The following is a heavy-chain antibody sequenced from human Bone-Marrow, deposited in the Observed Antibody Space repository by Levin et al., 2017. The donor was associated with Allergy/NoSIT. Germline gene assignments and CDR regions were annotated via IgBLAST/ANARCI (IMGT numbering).Heavy chain of an antibody. V-gene: IGHV3-74*01. CDR3: ARDPFAYNFGSGSYLDY. Sequence: PGASVKVSCAASGFAFSNYWMHWVRQAPGKGLVWVSRINRGGTSTTYADSVKGRFTISRDNAKTTLYLQMNSLRAEDTAVYYCARDPFAYNFGSGSYLDYWGQGTLVSVSS. CDR2: INRGGTST. D-gene: IGHD3-10*01. J-gene: IGHJ4*02. CDR1: GFAFSNYW.